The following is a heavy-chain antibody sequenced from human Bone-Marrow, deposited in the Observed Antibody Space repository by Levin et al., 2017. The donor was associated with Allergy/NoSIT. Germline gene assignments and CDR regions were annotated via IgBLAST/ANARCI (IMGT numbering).Heavy chain of an antibody. Sequence: GASVKVSCKASGDSFSPYTISWVRQAPGQGLQWMGRIIPKLDIQNYAETFQGRVTITADKSTRTAYLELRSLTSEDTAVYYCARSPGGSHFDYWGQGTLVTVSS. D-gene: IGHD5-12*01. J-gene: IGHJ4*02. CDR1: GDSFSPYT. CDR3: ARSPGGSHFDY. V-gene: IGHV1-69*02. CDR2: IIPKLDIQ.